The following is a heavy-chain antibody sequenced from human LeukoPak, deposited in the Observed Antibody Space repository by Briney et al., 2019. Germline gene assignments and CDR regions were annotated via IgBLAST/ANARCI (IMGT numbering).Heavy chain of an antibody. CDR1: GASISGSNYY. CDR2: IYHSGYT. V-gene: IGHV4-30-4*01. J-gene: IGHJ4*02. D-gene: IGHD3-22*01. Sequence: SETLSLTCTVSGASISGSNYYWSWIRQPPGKGLEWIGYIYHSGYTYYNPSLNSRLAISVDTSKNQFSLKLSSVTAADTAVYYCARHPSYYDRIDYWGQGTLVTVSS. CDR3: ARHPSYYDRIDY.